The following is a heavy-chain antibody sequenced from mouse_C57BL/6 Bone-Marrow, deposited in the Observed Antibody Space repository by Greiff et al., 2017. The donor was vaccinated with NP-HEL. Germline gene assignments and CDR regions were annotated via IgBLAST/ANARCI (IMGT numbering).Heavy chain of an antibody. V-gene: IGHV5-6*01. J-gene: IGHJ3*01. CDR3: ARHEDLAY. CDR1: GFTFSSYG. CDR2: ISRGGSYT. Sequence: DVQLVESGGDLVKPGGSLKLSCAASGFTFSSYGMSWVRQTPDKRLEWVATISRGGSYTYYPDSVKGRFTISRDNAKNTLYLQMSSLKSEDTAMYYCARHEDLAYWGQGTLVTVSA.